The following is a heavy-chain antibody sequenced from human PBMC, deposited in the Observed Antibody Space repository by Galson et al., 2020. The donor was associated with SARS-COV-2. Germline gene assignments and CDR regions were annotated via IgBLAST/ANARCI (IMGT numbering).Heavy chain of an antibody. CDR1: GFTFSSYC. Sequence: GESLKISCAASGFTFSSYCMHWVRQAPGKGREWVAVISFDGRDVDYADSAKGRFTVSRDNSRNTLYLQMNSLRAEDTAVYYCAKDELWLGDLNGYFDLWGRGTLVTVSS. J-gene: IGHJ2*01. V-gene: IGHV3-30*18. CDR3: AKDELWLGDLNGYFDL. D-gene: IGHD5-12*01. CDR2: ISFDGRDV.